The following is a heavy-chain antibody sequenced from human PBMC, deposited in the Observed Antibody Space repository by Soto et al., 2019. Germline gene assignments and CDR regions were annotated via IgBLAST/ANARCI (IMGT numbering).Heavy chain of an antibody. D-gene: IGHD3-3*01. J-gene: IGHJ4*02. V-gene: IGHV4-59*01. CDR1: GGSISSYY. CDR2: IYYSGST. CDR3: ARGHPTYDFPYYFDY. Sequence: SEILSLTCTVSGGSISSYYWSWSRQPPGKGLEWIGYIYYSGSTNYNPSLKSRVTISVDTSKNQFSLKLSSVTAADTAVYYCARGHPTYDFPYYFDYWGQGTLVNVSS.